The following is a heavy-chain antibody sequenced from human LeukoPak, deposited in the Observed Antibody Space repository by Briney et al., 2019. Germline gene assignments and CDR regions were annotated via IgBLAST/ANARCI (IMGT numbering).Heavy chain of an antibody. J-gene: IGHJ6*02. D-gene: IGHD6-6*01. Sequence: AASVKVSCKASGGTFSSYAISWVRQAPGQGLEWMGGIIPIFGTANYAQKFQGRVTITADESTSTAYMELSSLRSEDMAVYYCARRVFVPKYSSSSTNYYGMDVWGQGTTVTVSS. V-gene: IGHV1-69*01. CDR2: IIPIFGTA. CDR1: GGTFSSYA. CDR3: ARRVFVPKYSSSSTNYYGMDV.